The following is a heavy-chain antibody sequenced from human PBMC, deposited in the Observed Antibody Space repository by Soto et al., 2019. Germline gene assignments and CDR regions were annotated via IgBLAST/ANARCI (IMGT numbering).Heavy chain of an antibody. Sequence: ASVKVSCKATGYTFSGYYIHWVRRAPGQGLEWLGRINPKSGGTDYAQNFQGRVTITRDTSIITVYMELSSLMSDDTAVYFCAALHETHSYDIDGYSYDTFDIWGLGTMVTVSS. CDR3: AALHETHSYDIDGYSYDTFDI. V-gene: IGHV1-2*06. J-gene: IGHJ3*02. CDR1: GYTFSGYY. CDR2: INPKSGGT. D-gene: IGHD3-22*01.